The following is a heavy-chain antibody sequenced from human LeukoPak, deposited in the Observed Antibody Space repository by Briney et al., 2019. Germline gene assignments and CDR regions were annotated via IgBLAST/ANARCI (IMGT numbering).Heavy chain of an antibody. V-gene: IGHV1-18*01. CDR3: ARHYSSSWYELDFDY. CDR2: ISAYNGNT. J-gene: IGHJ4*02. D-gene: IGHD6-13*01. Sequence: ASVKVPCKASGYTFTSYGIIWVRQAPGQGLEWMGWISAYNGNTNYAQKLQGRVTMTTDTSTSTAYMELRSLRSDDTAVYYCARHYSSSWYELDFDYWGQGTLVTVSS. CDR1: GYTFTSYG.